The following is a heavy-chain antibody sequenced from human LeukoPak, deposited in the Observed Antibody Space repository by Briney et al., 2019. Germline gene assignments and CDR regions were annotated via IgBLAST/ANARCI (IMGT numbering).Heavy chain of an antibody. CDR1: GGSISSYY. D-gene: IGHD3-10*01. CDR2: IYYSGST. CDR3: ARDPGEAFDY. Sequence: SETLSLTCTVSGGSISSYYWGWIRQPPGKGLEWIGSIYYSGSTYYNPSLKSRVTISVDTSKNQFSLKLSSVTAADTAVYYCARDPGEAFDYWGQGTLVTVSS. V-gene: IGHV4-39*07. J-gene: IGHJ4*02.